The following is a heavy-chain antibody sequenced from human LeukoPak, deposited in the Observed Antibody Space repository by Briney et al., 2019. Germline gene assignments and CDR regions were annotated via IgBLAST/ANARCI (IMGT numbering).Heavy chain of an antibody. V-gene: IGHV1-2*06. Sequence: ASVKVSCKASGYTFTGYYMHWVRQAPGQGLEWMGRINPNSGGTNYAQKVQGRVTMTRDTSISTAYMELSRLRSDDTAVYYCARNIGSYYYDSSFDYWGQGTLVTVSS. CDR3: ARNIGSYYYDSSFDY. D-gene: IGHD3-22*01. J-gene: IGHJ4*02. CDR2: INPNSGGT. CDR1: GYTFTGYY.